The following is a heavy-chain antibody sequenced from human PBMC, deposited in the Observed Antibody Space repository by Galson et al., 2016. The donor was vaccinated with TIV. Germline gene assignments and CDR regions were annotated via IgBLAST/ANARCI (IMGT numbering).Heavy chain of an antibody. V-gene: IGHV3-15*01. CDR2: IKSETDGGTT. J-gene: IGHJ5*02. Sequence: SLRLSCAASGFTFSTYWMSWVRQAPGKGLEWVGRIKSETDGGTTDYAAPVKGRFTISRDDSKNTLYLQMNTLKTEDTAVYYCHCSSTSCYVRWFDPWGQGTLVTVSS. CDR1: GFTFSTYW. D-gene: IGHD2-2*01. CDR3: HCSSTSCYVRWFDP.